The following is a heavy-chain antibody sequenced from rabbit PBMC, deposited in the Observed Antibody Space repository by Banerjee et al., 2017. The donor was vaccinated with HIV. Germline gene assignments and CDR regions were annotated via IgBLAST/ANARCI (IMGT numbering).Heavy chain of an antibody. CDR2: IYAGSTGST. Sequence: QEQLEESGGDLVKPEGSLTLTCTASGFSFSNGYVMCWVRQAPGKGLEWIGTIYAGSTGSTYYASWAKGRFTISKTSSTTVTLQMTSLTAADTATYFCARDAGYAGSNLWGPGTLVTVS. D-gene: IGHD4-2*01. J-gene: IGHJ4*01. CDR1: GFSFSNGYV. V-gene: IGHV1S45*01. CDR3: ARDAGYAGSNL.